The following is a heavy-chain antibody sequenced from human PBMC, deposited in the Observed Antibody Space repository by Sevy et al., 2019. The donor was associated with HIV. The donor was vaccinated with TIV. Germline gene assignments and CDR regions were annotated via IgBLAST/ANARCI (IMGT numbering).Heavy chain of an antibody. D-gene: IGHD3-9*01. CDR1: GLTLSSCG. V-gene: IGHV3-30*18. Sequence: GGSLRLSCAASGLTLSSCGMHWARQAPGKGLEWVAVISYDGSNKYYAVSVKGRFTISRETSKNTLYLQMNSLRAEDTAVYYCAKDFTGFYGMDVWGQGTTVTVSS. CDR3: AKDFTGFYGMDV. CDR2: ISYDGSNK. J-gene: IGHJ6*02.